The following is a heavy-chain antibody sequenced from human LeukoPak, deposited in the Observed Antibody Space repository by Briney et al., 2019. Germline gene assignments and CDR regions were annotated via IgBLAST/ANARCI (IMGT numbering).Heavy chain of an antibody. J-gene: IGHJ4*02. D-gene: IGHD6-19*01. CDR2: IHYSGST. V-gene: IGHV4-61*05. CDR3: ARALSYSSGWYFDY. Sequence: PSETLSLTCTVSGGSISDSNYFWGWIRQPPGKGLEWIGQIHYSGSTKYNPSLKSRVTISVDTSKNQFSLKLSAVTAADTAVYYCARALSYSSGWYFDYWGQGTLVTVSS. CDR1: GGSISDSNYF.